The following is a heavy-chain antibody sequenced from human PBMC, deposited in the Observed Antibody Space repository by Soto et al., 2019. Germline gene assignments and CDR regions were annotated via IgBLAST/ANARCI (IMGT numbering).Heavy chain of an antibody. D-gene: IGHD3-3*01. J-gene: IGHJ5*02. Sequence: QVQLVQSGAEVKKPGASVKVSCKASGYTFTGYYMHWVRQAPGQGLEWMGWINPNSGGTSYAQKFQGWVTMTRDTSISTAYMELSRLRSDDTAVYYCARGRRITIFGVDLNWFDPWGQGTLVTVSS. CDR3: ARGRRITIFGVDLNWFDP. V-gene: IGHV1-2*04. CDR1: GYTFTGYY. CDR2: INPNSGGT.